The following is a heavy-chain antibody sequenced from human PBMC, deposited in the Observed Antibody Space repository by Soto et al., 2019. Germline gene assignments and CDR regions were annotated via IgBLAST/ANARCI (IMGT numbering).Heavy chain of an antibody. CDR3: ARGYEYSSSWSNSDY. D-gene: IGHD6-13*01. J-gene: IGHJ4*02. Sequence: QVQLVQSGAEVKKPGASVKVSCKASGYTFTSYGISWVRQAPGQGLEWMGWISAYNGNTNYAQKLQGRVTMTTDTSXNTAYMELRSLGSADTAVYYCARGYEYSSSWSNSDYWGQGTLVTVSS. CDR2: ISAYNGNT. V-gene: IGHV1-18*01. CDR1: GYTFTSYG.